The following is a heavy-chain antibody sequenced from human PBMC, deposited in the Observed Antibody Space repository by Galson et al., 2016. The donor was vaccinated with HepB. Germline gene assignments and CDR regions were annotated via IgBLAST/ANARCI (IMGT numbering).Heavy chain of an antibody. CDR2: IWYDGSKK. Sequence: SLRLSCAASGFTVSNNYMTWVRQAPGKGLEWVALIWYDGSKKYYADSVKGRFTISRDNSKNTLYLQMDSLRAEDTAVYYCARDKMRWLQLVYFLDHWGQGTLVTVSS. V-gene: IGHV3-33*08. CDR1: GFTVSNNY. CDR3: ARDKMRWLQLVYFLDH. D-gene: IGHD5-24*01. J-gene: IGHJ4*02.